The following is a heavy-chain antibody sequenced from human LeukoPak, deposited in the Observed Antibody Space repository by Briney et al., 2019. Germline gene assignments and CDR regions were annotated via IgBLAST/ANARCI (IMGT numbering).Heavy chain of an antibody. Sequence: GGSLRLSCAASGFTFTSCWMSWVRQAPGKGLEWVASIKQDGREKFYADSMKGRFTISRDNAKNSLYLQMNSLRAEDTAVYYCAGVPGVTRYFDCWGQGILVTVSS. CDR3: AGVPGVTRYFDC. D-gene: IGHD4-23*01. CDR1: GFTFTSCW. J-gene: IGHJ4*02. V-gene: IGHV3-7*01. CDR2: IKQDGREK.